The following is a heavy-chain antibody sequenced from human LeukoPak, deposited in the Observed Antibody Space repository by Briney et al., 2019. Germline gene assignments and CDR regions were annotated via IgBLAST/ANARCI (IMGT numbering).Heavy chain of an antibody. D-gene: IGHD6-19*01. CDR1: GYTFTSYG. Sequence: VASVKVSCKASGYTFTSYGISWVRQAPGQGLEWMGWISAYNCNTNYAQKLQGRVTMTTDTSTSTAYMELRSLRSDDTAVYYCARDLIRGIAVAGDYWGQGTLVTVSS. CDR2: ISAYNCNT. CDR3: ARDLIRGIAVAGDY. J-gene: IGHJ4*02. V-gene: IGHV1-18*04.